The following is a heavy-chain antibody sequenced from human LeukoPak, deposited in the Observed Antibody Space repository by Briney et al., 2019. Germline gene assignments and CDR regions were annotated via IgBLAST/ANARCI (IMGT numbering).Heavy chain of an antibody. Sequence: GGSLRLSCAASGFTFSSYAMSWVRQAPGKGLEWVSAISSDGGSTYFADSVKGRFTISRDIPKNTLYLQMSSLRAEDTAVYYCAKHTTTNYFDYWGQGTLVTVSS. J-gene: IGHJ4*02. V-gene: IGHV3-23*01. CDR2: ISSDGGST. CDR1: GFTFSSYA. CDR3: AKHTTTNYFDY. D-gene: IGHD1-26*01.